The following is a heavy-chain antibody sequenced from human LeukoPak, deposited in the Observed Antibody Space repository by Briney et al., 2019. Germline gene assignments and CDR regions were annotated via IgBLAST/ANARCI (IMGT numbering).Heavy chain of an antibody. CDR1: GFTLSSYG. CDR2: ISGSGGNT. V-gene: IGHV3-23*01. Sequence: GGSLRLSCAASGFTLSSYGMSWVRRAPGKGREWGSGISGSGGNTYYADSVKGRFTLSRDNSHNTLYLQMNTLRAEDTAVYYCAKVVSGYHFDYWGQGTLVTVSS. J-gene: IGHJ4*02. D-gene: IGHD5-12*01. CDR3: AKVVSGYHFDY.